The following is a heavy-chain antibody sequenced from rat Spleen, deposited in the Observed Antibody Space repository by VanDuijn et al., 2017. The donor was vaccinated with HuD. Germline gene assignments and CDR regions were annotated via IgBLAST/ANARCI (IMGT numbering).Heavy chain of an antibody. J-gene: IGHJ2*01. D-gene: IGHD5-1*01. V-gene: IGHV2-43*01. CDR1: GFSLTSYH. CDR2: MSSGGDT. Sequence: QVQLKESGPGLVQPSQTLSLTCTVSGFSLTSYHVSWVHQSPGKSLEWMGGMSSGGDTTYNSLFKSRLSIRRDTSKSQVFLKINSLQNDDTSTCYCGRSETGSGLDSWDQCVMVAVSS. CDR3: GRSETGSGLDS.